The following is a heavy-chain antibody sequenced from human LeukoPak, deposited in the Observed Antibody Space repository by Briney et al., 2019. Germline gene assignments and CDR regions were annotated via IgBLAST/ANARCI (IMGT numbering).Heavy chain of an antibody. J-gene: IGHJ3*02. CDR1: GFTFSSYT. CDR3: ARHIWPGNSDAFDI. D-gene: IGHD4-23*01. V-gene: IGHV4-39*01. CDR2: IYYSGST. Sequence: GSLRLSCAASGFTFSSYTMNWVRQPPGKGLEWIGSIYYSGSTYYNPSLKSRVTISVDTSKDQFSLKLSSVTAADTAVYYCARHIWPGNSDAFDIWGQGTMVTVSS.